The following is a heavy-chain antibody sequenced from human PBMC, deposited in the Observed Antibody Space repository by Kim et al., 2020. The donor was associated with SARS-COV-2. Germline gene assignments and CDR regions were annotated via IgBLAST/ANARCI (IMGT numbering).Heavy chain of an antibody. D-gene: IGHD2-2*02. CDR2: IHYSGCN. J-gene: IGHJ6*02. CDR1: GGSISSGDYY. V-gene: IGHV4-31*03. Sequence: SETLSLTCTFSGGSISSGDYYWSWIRQHPWKGLEWIGYIHYSGCNYYNPSLKSRVTISVDTSKNQFSLKLSSVTAADTAVYYCARVRGCSSTNCYTWSGMYVWRQGTPVPVSS. CDR3: ARVRGCSSTNCYTWSGMYV.